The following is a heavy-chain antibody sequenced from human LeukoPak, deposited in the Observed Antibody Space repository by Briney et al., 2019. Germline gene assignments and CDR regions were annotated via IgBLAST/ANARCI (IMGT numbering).Heavy chain of an antibody. D-gene: IGHD3-16*01. CDR3: ARASEGIGYFDT. Sequence: TSSETLSLTCAVSGASFSNDYWSWVRQAPGKGLEWIGYIYHNGRTNFNPSLTSRITMSIDTSQNQFSLKLTSVTAADTAVYYCARASEGIGYFDTWGRGSLVTVSS. CDR2: IYHNGRT. CDR1: GASFSNDY. V-gene: IGHV4-59*01. J-gene: IGHJ4*02.